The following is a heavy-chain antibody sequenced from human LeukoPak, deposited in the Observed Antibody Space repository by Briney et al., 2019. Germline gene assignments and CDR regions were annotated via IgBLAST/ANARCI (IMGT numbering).Heavy chain of an antibody. J-gene: IGHJ6*02. CDR2: ISAYNGNT. CDR3: ARVYPIKYCSSTSCYKSYYYYGMDV. CDR1: GYTFTSYG. Sequence: ASVKVSCKASGYTFTSYGISWVRQAPGQGLEWMGWISAYNGNTNYAHKFQGRVTMTRNTSISTAYMELSSLRSEDTAVYYCARVYPIKYCSSTSCYKSYYYYGMDVWGQGTTVTVSS. V-gene: IGHV1-18*01. D-gene: IGHD2-2*02.